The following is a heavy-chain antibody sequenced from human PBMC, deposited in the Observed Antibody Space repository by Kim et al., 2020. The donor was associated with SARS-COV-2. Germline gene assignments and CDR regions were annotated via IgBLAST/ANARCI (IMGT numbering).Heavy chain of an antibody. CDR3: ARSIVGATGGGYYYYYGMDV. D-gene: IGHD1-26*01. J-gene: IGHJ6*02. V-gene: IGHV1-18*04. CDR1: GYTFTSYG. CDR2: ISAYNGNT. Sequence: ASVKVSCKASGYTFTSYGISWVRQAPGQGLEWMGWISAYNGNTNYAQKLQGRVTMTTDTSTSTAYMELRSLRSDDTAVYYCARSIVGATGGGYYYYYGMDVWGQGTTVTVSS.